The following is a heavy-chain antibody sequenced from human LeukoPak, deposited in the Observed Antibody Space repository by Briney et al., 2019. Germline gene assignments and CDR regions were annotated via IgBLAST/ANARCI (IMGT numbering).Heavy chain of an antibody. CDR3: AKDSDVVVVAATSFDY. CDR1: GFTFSSYA. Sequence: GGSLRLSCAASGFTFSSYAMSWVRQAPGKGLEWVSAISGSGGSTYYADSAKGRFTISRDNSKNTLYLQMNSLRAEDTAVYYCAKDSDVVVVAATSFDYWGQGTLVTVSS. D-gene: IGHD2-15*01. V-gene: IGHV3-23*01. J-gene: IGHJ4*02. CDR2: ISGSGGST.